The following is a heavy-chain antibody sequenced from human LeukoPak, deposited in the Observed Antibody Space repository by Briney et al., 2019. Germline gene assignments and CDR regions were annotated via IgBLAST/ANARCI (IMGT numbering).Heavy chain of an antibody. Sequence: GSLRLSCAASGFTFSSYSMNWVRQAPGKGLEWVSSISSSSSYIYYADSVKGRFTISRDNAKNSLYLQMNSLRAEDTAVYYCARGRLVRGVIITLSSPFYYYYGMDVWGQGTTVTVSS. CDR1: GFTFSSYS. CDR2: ISSSSSYI. D-gene: IGHD3-10*01. V-gene: IGHV3-21*01. CDR3: ARGRLVRGVIITLSSPFYYYYGMDV. J-gene: IGHJ6*02.